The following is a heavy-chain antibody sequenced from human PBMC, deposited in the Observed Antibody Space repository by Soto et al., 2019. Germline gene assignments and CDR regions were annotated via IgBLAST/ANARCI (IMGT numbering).Heavy chain of an antibody. D-gene: IGHD6-6*01. V-gene: IGHV3-30*18. CDR1: GFSFSTYG. CDR2: ISNDGRST. Sequence: QVQMVESGGGVVQPGRSLRLSCAASGFSFSTYGMHWVRQAPGKGLEWLAVISNDGRSTYYADSVKGRFTFSRDNSKDTLFLQMNSLRGEDTAIYYCAKVIRADSTSSNFYYYSGMDVWGQGTTVTVSS. CDR3: AKVIRADSTSSNFYYYSGMDV. J-gene: IGHJ6*02.